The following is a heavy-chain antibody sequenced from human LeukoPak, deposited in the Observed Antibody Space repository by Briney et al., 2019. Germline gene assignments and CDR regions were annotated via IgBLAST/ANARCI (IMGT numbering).Heavy chain of an antibody. J-gene: IGHJ5*02. D-gene: IGHD4-23*01. CDR1: GGSISSGDYY. V-gene: IGHV4-30-4*01. Sequence: SETLSLTCTVSGGSISSGDYYWSWIRQPPGKGLEWIGYIYYSGSTYYNPSLKSRVTISVDTSKNQFSLKLSSVTAADTAVYYCAREHYVVNLVDWFDPWGQGPLVTVS. CDR2: IYYSGST. CDR3: AREHYVVNLVDWFDP.